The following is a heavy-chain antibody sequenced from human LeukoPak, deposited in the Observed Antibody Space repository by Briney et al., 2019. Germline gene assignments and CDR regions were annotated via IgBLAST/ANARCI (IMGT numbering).Heavy chain of an antibody. Sequence: GGSLRLSCAASGFTFSSYSMNWVRQAPEKGLEWVSSISSSSSCIYYADSVKGRFTISRDNAKNSLYLQMNSLRAEDTAVYYCGVGYNPTGSFDYWGQGTLVTVSS. CDR1: GFTFSSYS. CDR3: GVGYNPTGSFDY. V-gene: IGHV3-21*01. D-gene: IGHD5-24*01. CDR2: ISSSSSCI. J-gene: IGHJ4*02.